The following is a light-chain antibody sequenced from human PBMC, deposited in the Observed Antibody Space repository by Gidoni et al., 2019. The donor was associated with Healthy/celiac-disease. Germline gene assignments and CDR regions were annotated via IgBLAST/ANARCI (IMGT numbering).Light chain of an antibody. Sequence: QSVLTQPPSASGTPGQRVTIPCSGISSNIGSNTVNWYQQLPGTAPKLLMYSNNQRPSGVPDRFSGAKSGTSASLAISGLQSEDEADYYCAAWDDSLNGWVFGGGTKLTVL. CDR3: AAWDDSLNGWV. V-gene: IGLV1-44*01. CDR1: SSNIGSNT. J-gene: IGLJ3*02. CDR2: SNN.